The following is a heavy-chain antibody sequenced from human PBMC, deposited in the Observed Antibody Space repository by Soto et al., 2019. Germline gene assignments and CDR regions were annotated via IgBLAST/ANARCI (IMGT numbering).Heavy chain of an antibody. J-gene: IGHJ4*02. V-gene: IGHV4-38-2*01. CDR3: ARGLYGGNFDY. CDR1: DSSINSNYD. Sequence: PSETLSLTCGVPDSSINSNYDWRWIRQPPGKGLEWIGAIHHSGTTYYTPSLKSRVTIPMDTSKNHFSLRLTSVTAADTAKYYCARGLYGGNFDYWGQGTPVTVSS. CDR2: IHHSGTT. D-gene: IGHD4-17*01.